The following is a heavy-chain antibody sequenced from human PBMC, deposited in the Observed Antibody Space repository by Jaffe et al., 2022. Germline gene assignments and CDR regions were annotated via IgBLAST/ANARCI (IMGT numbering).Heavy chain of an antibody. D-gene: IGHD4-17*01. Sequence: QVQLVESGGGVVQPGGSLRLSCAASGFTFSSYGMHWVRQAPGKGLEWVAFIRYDGSNKYYADSVKGRFTISRDNSKNTLYLQMNSLRAEDTAVYYCARPLRLRGHRDYYYYMDVWGKGTTVTVSS. CDR1: GFTFSSYG. J-gene: IGHJ6*03. CDR3: ARPLRLRGHRDYYYYMDV. CDR2: IRYDGSNK. V-gene: IGHV3-30*02.